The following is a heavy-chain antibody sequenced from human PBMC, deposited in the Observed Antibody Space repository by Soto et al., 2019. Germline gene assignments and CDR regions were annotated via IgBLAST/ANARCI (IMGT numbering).Heavy chain of an antibody. CDR1: GFTFSYYA. V-gene: IGHV3-33*01. J-gene: IGHJ4*02. CDR2: IWYDGSNK. D-gene: IGHD4-17*01. Sequence: QVQLMESGGGVVQPGRSLRLSCAASGFTFSYYAMHWVRQAPGKGLEWVAVIWYDGSNKYYADSVKGRFTISRDNSKNTLYLQMNSLRVEDTAVYYCASLHPAAGALWGQGTLVTVSS. CDR3: ASLHPAAGAL.